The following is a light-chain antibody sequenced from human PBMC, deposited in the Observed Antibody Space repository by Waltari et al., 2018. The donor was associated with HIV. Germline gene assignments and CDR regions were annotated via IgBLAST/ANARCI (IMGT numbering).Light chain of an antibody. CDR2: DIT. CDR3: CSYAGSYTFV. J-gene: IGLJ1*01. CDR1: SSDVGGYNF. V-gene: IGLV2-11*01. Sequence: QSALTQPRSVSGSPGQSVSISCTGTSSDVGGYNFVSWYQQHPGKAPNLFIYDITKRPSGVPDLFSGSKSGHTASLTISGLQSEDEADYYCCSYAGSYTFVFGSGTKVTVL.